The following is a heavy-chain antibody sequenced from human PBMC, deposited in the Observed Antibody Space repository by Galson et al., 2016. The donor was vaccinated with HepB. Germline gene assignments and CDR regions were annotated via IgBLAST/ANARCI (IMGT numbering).Heavy chain of an antibody. J-gene: IGHJ6*01. V-gene: IGHV1-3*01. CDR1: GYTFTTYA. CDR3: ARGSGTYYNNYYGMDV. D-gene: IGHD3-10*01. CDR2: SNAGNGDT. Sequence: SVKVSCKGSGYTFTTYAMHWVRQAPGQRFEWMGMSNAGNGDTKYSQKFEGRVTISRDTSASTVYMELSSLRFEDTAVYYRARGSGTYYNNYYGMDVWGQGSTVTVSS.